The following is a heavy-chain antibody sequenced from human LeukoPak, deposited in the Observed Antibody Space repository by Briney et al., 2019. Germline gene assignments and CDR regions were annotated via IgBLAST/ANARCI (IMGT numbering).Heavy chain of an antibody. Sequence: GGSLRLSCAASAFSLNAYNMNWVRQAPGKGLEWVSSISYTGTYIYYADSVKGRFTISRDNAQNSLYLQMNSLRAEDTAIYYCVRDRGTYRPIDYWGQGTLVAVSS. CDR2: ISYTGTYI. V-gene: IGHV3-21*04. J-gene: IGHJ4*02. CDR3: VRDRGTYRPIDY. D-gene: IGHD1-26*01. CDR1: AFSLNAYN.